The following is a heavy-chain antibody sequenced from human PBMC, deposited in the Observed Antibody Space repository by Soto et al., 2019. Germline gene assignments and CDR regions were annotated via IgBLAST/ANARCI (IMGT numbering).Heavy chain of an antibody. D-gene: IGHD6-13*01. J-gene: IGHJ5*02. V-gene: IGHV1-3*01. CDR1: GYTYTSYA. CDR2: INAGNGNT. CDR3: ATIPGIAAAGT. Sequence: ASVNGSCKASGYTYTSYAMHWGRQAPGQRLEWMGWINAGNGNTKYSQKFQGRVTITRDTSASTAYMELSSLRSEDTAVYYCATIPGIAAAGTWGQGTLVTVSS.